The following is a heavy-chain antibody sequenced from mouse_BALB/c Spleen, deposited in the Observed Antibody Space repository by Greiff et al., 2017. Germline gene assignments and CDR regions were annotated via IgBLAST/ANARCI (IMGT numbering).Heavy chain of an antibody. V-gene: IGHV5-4*02. CDR3: AREGDDYYAMDY. Sequence: DVKLVESGGGLVKPGGSLKLSCAASGFTFSDYYMYWVRQTPEKRLEWVATISDGGSYTYYPDSVKGRFTISRDNAKNNLHLQMSSLKSEDTAMYYCAREGDDYYAMDYWGQGTSVTVSS. CDR1: GFTFSDYY. CDR2: ISDGGSYT. J-gene: IGHJ4*01. D-gene: IGHD3-3*01.